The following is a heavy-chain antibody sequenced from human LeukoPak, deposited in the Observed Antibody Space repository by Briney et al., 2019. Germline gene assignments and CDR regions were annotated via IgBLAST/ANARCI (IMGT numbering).Heavy chain of an antibody. CDR3: ARHYDNSGYWNAFDI. D-gene: IGHD3-22*01. CDR2: IYPGDSDT. CDR1: GYSFTSYW. J-gene: IGHJ3*02. Sequence: GESLKISCKDSGYSFTSYWIALVRQMRGEGLEWMGIIYPGDSDTRYSPSFQGQVTIRAHKSITIAYLQWSGLKGSDTAMFYCARHYDNSGYWNAFDIWGQGTMVTVSS. V-gene: IGHV5-51*01.